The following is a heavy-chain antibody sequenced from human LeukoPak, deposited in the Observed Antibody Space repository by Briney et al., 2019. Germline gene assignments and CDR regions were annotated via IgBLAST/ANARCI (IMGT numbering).Heavy chain of an antibody. D-gene: IGHD6-13*01. V-gene: IGHV3-49*03. CDR2: IRSKTFGGST. CDR3: ARRQQLVGVDY. CDR1: GFTFGDYA. J-gene: IGHJ4*02. Sequence: GRSLRLSCTTSGFTFGDYAMSWFRQAPGRGLEWVGFIRSKTFGGSTEYAASVRGRFTISRDDSRSIAYLQMNSLKIEDTAVYYCARRQQLVGVDYWGQGTLVTVSS.